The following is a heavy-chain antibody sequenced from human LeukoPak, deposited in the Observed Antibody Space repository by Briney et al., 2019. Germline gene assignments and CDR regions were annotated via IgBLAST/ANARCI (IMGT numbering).Heavy chain of an antibody. D-gene: IGHD1-26*01. V-gene: IGHV3-23*01. Sequence: GSLRLSCLTSGFALSTNAMSWVRQAPGKGLEWISGISGSGASTYYADSVKGRFTISRDDSRNTLYLQMNSLRGDDTAVYYCAKDVGKWESLHFFDYWGQGTLVTVSS. CDR3: AKDVGKWESLHFFDY. CDR1: GFALSTNA. CDR2: ISGSGAST. J-gene: IGHJ4*02.